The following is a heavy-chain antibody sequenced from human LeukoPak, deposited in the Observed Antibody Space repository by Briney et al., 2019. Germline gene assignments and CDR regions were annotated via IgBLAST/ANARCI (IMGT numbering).Heavy chain of an antibody. CDR1: GFTFSSYG. D-gene: IGHD2-2*01. V-gene: IGHV3-33*01. Sequence: PGGSLRLSCAASGFTFSSYGMHWVRQAPGKGLEWVAGIWYDGSNKYYADSVKGRFTISRDNSKNTLYLQMNSLRAEDTAVYYCARGSRYCSSTSCYSDFDYWGQGTLVTVSS. CDR2: IWYDGSNK. J-gene: IGHJ4*02. CDR3: ARGSRYCSSTSCYSDFDY.